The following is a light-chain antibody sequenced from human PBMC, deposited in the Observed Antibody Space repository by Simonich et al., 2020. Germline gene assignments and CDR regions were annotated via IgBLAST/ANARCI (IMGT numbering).Light chain of an antibody. CDR3: MQGIHLPLT. CDR1: QSLLHSNGYNY. J-gene: IGKJ4*01. Sequence: DIVMTQSPLSLPVTPGEPASISCRSSQSLLHSNGYNYLDWYLQKPGQSPQLLIYLGSNRASGVPDRFSGSGSGTDFTLKISRVEAEVVGVYYCMQGIHLPLTFGGGTKVEIK. CDR2: LGS. V-gene: IGKV2-28*01.